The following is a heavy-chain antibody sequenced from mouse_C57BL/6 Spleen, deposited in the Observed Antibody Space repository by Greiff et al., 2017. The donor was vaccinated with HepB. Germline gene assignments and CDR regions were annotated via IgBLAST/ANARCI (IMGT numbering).Heavy chain of an antibody. CDR1: GFTFSDYY. J-gene: IGHJ1*03. CDR2: INYDGSST. CDR3: ARDNYGNFWYFDV. V-gene: IGHV5-16*01. D-gene: IGHD2-1*01. Sequence: DVKLVESEGGLVQPGSSMKLSCTASGFTFSDYYMAWVRQVPEKGLEWVANINYDGSSTYYLDSLKSRFIISRDNAKNILYLQMSSLKSEDTATYYCARDNYGNFWYFDVWGTGTTVTVSS.